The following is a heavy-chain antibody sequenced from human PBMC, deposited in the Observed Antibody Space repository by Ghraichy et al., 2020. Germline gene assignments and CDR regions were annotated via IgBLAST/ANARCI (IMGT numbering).Heavy chain of an antibody. D-gene: IGHD2-15*01. CDR1: GFTFSNAW. V-gene: IGHV3-15*01. CDR2: IRSKNDGGTA. J-gene: IGHJ1*01. Sequence: LSLTCAASGFTFSNAWMSWVRQAPGKGLEWVGRIRSKNDGGTADYAAPVKGRFTISRDDSKNTLYLQMNSLKTEDTAVYYCTTWLELIYSAPGTL. CDR3: TTWLELIY.